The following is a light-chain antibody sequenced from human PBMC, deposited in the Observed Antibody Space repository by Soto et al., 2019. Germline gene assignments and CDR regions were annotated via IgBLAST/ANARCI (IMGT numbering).Light chain of an antibody. Sequence: AIRMTQSPSSFSASTGDRVTITCRASQGISSYLAWYQQKPGKAPKLLIYAASTLQSGVPSRFSGSGSGTDFTLTISCLQSEDFAVYYCQQRSNWRLTFGPGTKVDIK. CDR2: AAS. CDR1: QGISSY. V-gene: IGKV1-8*01. CDR3: QQRSNWRLT. J-gene: IGKJ3*01.